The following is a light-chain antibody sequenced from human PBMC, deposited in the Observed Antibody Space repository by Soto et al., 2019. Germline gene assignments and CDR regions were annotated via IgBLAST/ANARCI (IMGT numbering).Light chain of an antibody. CDR1: QSVSSYY. CDR3: QQCGRSPWT. J-gene: IGKJ1*01. V-gene: IGKV3-20*01. Sequence: IVLTQSPVPLSLSPGERATLSCRASQSVSSYYLAWYQQKPGQAPRLLIYAASSRATGIPDRFSGGGSGTDFTLTISRLEPEDFAVYYCQQCGRSPWTVGQGAKVDVK. CDR2: AAS.